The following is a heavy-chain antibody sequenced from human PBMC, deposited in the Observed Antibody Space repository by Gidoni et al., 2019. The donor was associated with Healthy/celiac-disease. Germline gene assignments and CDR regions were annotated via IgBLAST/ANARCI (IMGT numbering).Heavy chain of an antibody. CDR1: GFTFTSYA. CDR3: AKGGTGSSWPNEYFQH. V-gene: IGHV3-23*01. Sequence: EVQLLESGGGLVQPGGSLRLSGAASGFTFTSYAMSWVRQAPGQGLEWVSAISGSGGSTYYADAVKGRFTISRDNSKNTLYLQMNSLRAEDTAVYYCAKGGTGSSWPNEYFQHWGQGTLVTVSS. D-gene: IGHD6-13*01. CDR2: ISGSGGST. J-gene: IGHJ1*01.